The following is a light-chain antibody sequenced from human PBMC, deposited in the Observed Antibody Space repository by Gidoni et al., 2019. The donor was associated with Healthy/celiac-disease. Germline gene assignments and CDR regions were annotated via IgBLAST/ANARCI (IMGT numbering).Light chain of an antibody. Sequence: DIQMTQSPSTLSAYVGDRVTITCRASQRISSWLAWYQQKPGKAPKLLIYKASSVESGVPSRCSGSGSGTEFTLTISSLQPDDFATYYCQQYVRFGQGTKVEIK. J-gene: IGKJ1*01. CDR1: QRISSW. CDR3: QQYVR. CDR2: KAS. V-gene: IGKV1-5*03.